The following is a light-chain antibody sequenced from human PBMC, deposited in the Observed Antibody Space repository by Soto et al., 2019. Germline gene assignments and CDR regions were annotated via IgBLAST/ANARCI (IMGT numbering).Light chain of an antibody. J-gene: IGLJ2*01. CDR1: KLVDKY. CDR3: QAWDSSTPVV. Sequence: SYELTQPPSVSVSPGQTASITCSGEKLVDKYASWYQQKQGQSPLLVIYQDSKPPSGIPEGFSGCNSGNTATLTISGTQAMDEADYYCQAWDSSTPVVFGGGTQLTVL. V-gene: IGLV3-1*01. CDR2: QDS.